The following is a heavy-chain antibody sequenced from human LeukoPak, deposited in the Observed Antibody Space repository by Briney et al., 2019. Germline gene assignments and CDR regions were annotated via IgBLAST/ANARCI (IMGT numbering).Heavy chain of an antibody. Sequence: PGVHLRLSCAASGFTLSRYGMNWVRHAPGKGLVWVSRINSEGSSTTYADSVKGRFTISRDNAKNTLILQMNSLRAEDTAVYYCARDYYSRFDYWGQGTLVTVFS. CDR3: ARDYYSRFDY. V-gene: IGHV3-74*01. CDR2: INSEGSST. CDR1: GFTLSRYG. J-gene: IGHJ4*02. D-gene: IGHD3-22*01.